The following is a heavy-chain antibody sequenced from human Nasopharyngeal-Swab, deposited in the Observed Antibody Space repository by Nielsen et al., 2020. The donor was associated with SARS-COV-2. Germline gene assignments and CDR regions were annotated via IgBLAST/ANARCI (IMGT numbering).Heavy chain of an antibody. D-gene: IGHD6-19*01. V-gene: IGHV1-8*01. CDR3: AVPRGSGWYYRSLSFDY. J-gene: IGHJ4*02. CDR1: GYTFTSYD. CDR2: MNPNSGNT. Sequence: ASVKVSCKASGYTFTSYDINWVRQATGQGLEWMGWMNPNSGNTGYAQKFQGRVTMTRNTSISTAYMELSSLRSEDTAVYYCAVPRGSGWYYRSLSFDYWDQGTLVTVSS.